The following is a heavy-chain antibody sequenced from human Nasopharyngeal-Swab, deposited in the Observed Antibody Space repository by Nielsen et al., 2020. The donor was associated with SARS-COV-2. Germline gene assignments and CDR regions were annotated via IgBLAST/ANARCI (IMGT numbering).Heavy chain of an antibody. CDR1: CCPNSSGEYY. D-gene: IGHD4-17*01. Sequence: SETLFLPCPVSCCPNSSGEYYCRWNRLPPGNLLEWIGYIYYSGSTYYNPSLKSRVTISVDTSKNQFSLKLSSVTAADMAVYYCARAPHYYGDYGVRYYFDYWSQGTLVTVSS. J-gene: IGHJ4*02. V-gene: IGHV4-30-4*08. CDR3: ARAPHYYGDYGVRYYFDY. CDR2: IYYSGST.